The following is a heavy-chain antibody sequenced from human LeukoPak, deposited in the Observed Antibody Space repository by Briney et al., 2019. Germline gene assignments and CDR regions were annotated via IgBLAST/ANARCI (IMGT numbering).Heavy chain of an antibody. J-gene: IGHJ4*02. CDR2: IYYSGST. D-gene: IGHD3-22*01. CDR1: GGSISSGGYY. V-gene: IGHV4-31*03. Sequence: PSQTLSLTCTVSGGSISSGGYYWSWTRQHPGRGLEWIGYIYYSGSTYYNPSLNSRVTISVDTSKNQFSLKLSSVTAADTAVYYCARDYYDSSGGLDYWGQGTLVTVSS. CDR3: ARDYYDSSGGLDY.